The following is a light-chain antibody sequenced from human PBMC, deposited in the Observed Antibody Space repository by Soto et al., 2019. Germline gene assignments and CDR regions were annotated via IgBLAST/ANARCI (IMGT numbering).Light chain of an antibody. CDR1: SSDVGAYNY. J-gene: IGLJ2*01. CDR2: AVS. V-gene: IGLV2-14*01. Sequence: QSALTQPASVSGSPGQSITISCTGTSSDVGAYNYVSWYQQHPGKAPKLMIFAVSDRPSGVSNRFAGSKSGNTASLTISGLQAEDEGDYYCSSYTSSNTLVFGGGTKLTVL. CDR3: SSYTSSNTLV.